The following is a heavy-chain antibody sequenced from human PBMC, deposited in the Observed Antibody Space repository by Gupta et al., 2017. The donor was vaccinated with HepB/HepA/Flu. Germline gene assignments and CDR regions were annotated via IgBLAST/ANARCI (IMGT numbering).Heavy chain of an antibody. CDR2: MNPNSGNT. CDR3: ARVTMVRGEDAFDI. Sequence: QVQLVQSGAEVKKPGASVTVSCKASGYTFTSYDINWVRQATGQGLEWMGWMNPNSGNTGYAQKFQGRVTMTRNTSISTSYMELSSLRSEDTAVYYCARVTMVRGEDAFDIWGQGTMVTVSS. D-gene: IGHD3-10*01. V-gene: IGHV1-8*01. J-gene: IGHJ3*02. CDR1: GYTFTSYD.